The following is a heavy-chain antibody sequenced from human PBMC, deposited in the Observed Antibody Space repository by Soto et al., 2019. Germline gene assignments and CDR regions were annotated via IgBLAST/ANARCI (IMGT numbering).Heavy chain of an antibody. V-gene: IGHV3-13*01. Sequence: GGSLRLSCAASGFTFSSYDMHWVRQATGKGLEWVSAIGTAGDTYYPGSVKGRFTISRENAKNSLYLQMNSLRAEDTAVYYCARAVGYSGYDYLSGENWFDPWGQGTLVTVSS. CDR3: ARAVGYSGYDYLSGENWFDP. CDR1: GFTFSSYD. D-gene: IGHD5-12*01. CDR2: IGTAGDT. J-gene: IGHJ5*02.